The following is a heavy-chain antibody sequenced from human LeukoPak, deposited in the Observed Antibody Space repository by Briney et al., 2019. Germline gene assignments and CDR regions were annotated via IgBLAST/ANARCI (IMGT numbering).Heavy chain of an antibody. CDR3: ARLDYSGSFYFDY. CDR2: IYSGGST. V-gene: IGHV3-53*01. J-gene: IGHJ4*02. Sequence: PGGSLRLSCAASGFTVSSNYMSWVRQAPGKGLEWVSVIYSGGSTYYADSVKGRFTISRDNSKNTLYLQMNSLRAEDTAVYYCARLDYSGSFYFDYWGRGTLVTVSS. CDR1: GFTVSSNY. D-gene: IGHD1-26*01.